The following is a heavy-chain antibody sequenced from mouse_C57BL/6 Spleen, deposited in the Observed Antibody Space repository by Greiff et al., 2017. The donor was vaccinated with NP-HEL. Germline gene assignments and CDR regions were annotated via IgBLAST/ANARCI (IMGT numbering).Heavy chain of an antibody. CDR3: ARDPLYYYGSRDYAMDY. CDR1: GFTFSSYA. Sequence: EVNLVESGGGLVKPGGSLKLSCAASGFTFSSYAMSWVRQTPEKRLEWVATISDGGSYTYYPDNVKGRFTISRDNAKNNLYLQMSHLKSEDTAMYYCARDPLYYYGSRDYAMDYWGQGTSVTVSS. V-gene: IGHV5-4*01. J-gene: IGHJ4*01. D-gene: IGHD1-1*01. CDR2: ISDGGSYT.